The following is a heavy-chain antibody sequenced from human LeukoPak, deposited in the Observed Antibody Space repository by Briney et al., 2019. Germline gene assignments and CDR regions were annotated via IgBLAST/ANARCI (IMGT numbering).Heavy chain of an antibody. J-gene: IGHJ4*02. CDR3: ASADVSGSYYY. CDR2: IVVGSGNT. CDR1: GFTFTSSA. D-gene: IGHD1-26*01. Sequence: ASVKVSCKASGFTFTSSAVQWVRQARGQRLEWIGWIVVGSGNTNYAQKFQERVTMTRDTSISTAYMELSRLRSDDTAVYYCASADVSGSYYYWGQGTLVTVSS. V-gene: IGHV1-58*01.